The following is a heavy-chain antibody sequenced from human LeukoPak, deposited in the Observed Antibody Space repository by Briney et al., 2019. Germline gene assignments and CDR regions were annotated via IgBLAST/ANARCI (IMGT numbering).Heavy chain of an antibody. D-gene: IGHD2-2*01. Sequence: PGGSLRLSCAASGFTSRFSFSDYYMSWIRQAPGKGLEWVSYISSSSSTIYYADSVKGRFTISKDNAKNSLYLQMNSLRAEDTAVYYCARVGEDIVVVPAALNWFDPWGQGTLVTVSS. CDR1: GFTSRFSFSDYY. J-gene: IGHJ5*02. V-gene: IGHV3-11*04. CDR2: ISSSSSTI. CDR3: ARVGEDIVVVPAALNWFDP.